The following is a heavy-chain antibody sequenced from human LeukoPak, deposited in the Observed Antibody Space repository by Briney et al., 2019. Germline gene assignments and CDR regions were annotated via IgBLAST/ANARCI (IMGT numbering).Heavy chain of an antibody. D-gene: IGHD4-17*01. Sequence: PGMSLRLSCAASAFTFSRHDMHWVRQAPGKGLEWVTLISYSSTNKYYADSVQGRITISRDNAKNSLYLQMNSLRAEDTAVYYCASNLDYGDSDCWYFDLWGRGTLVTVSS. CDR3: ASNLDYGDSDCWYFDL. J-gene: IGHJ2*01. V-gene: IGHV3-30-3*01. CDR1: AFTFSRHD. CDR2: ISYSSTNK.